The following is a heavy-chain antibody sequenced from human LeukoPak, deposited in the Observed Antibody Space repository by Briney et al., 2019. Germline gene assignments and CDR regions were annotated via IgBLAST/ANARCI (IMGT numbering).Heavy chain of an antibody. CDR3: ARQVAGLDY. CDR2: ISYDGSNK. J-gene: IGHJ4*02. CDR1: GFTFSSYG. D-gene: IGHD6-19*01. Sequence: GGSLRLSCAASGFTFSSYGMHWVRQAPGKGLEWVAVISYDGSNKYYADSVKGRFTISRDNSKNTLYLQMNSLRAEDTAVYYCARQVAGLDYWGQGTLVTVSS. V-gene: IGHV3-30*03.